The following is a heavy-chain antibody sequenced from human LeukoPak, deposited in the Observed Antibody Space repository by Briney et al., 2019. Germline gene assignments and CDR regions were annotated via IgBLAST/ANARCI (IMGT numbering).Heavy chain of an antibody. V-gene: IGHV4-34*01. CDR3: ASAIVYGSGSYYLNDY. CDR2: INHSGST. J-gene: IGHJ4*02. CDR1: GGSSSGYY. Sequence: SETLSLTCAVYGGSSSGYYWSWIRQPPGKGLEWIGEINHSGSTNYNPSLKSRVTISVDTSKNQFSLKLSSVTAADTAVYYCASAIVYGSGSYYLNDYWGQGTLVTVSS. D-gene: IGHD3-10*01.